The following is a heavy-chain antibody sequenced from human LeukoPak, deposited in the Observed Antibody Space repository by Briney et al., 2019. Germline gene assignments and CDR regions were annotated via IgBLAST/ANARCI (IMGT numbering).Heavy chain of an antibody. J-gene: IGHJ4*02. CDR3: ARVAPDYYDPGDY. V-gene: IGHV3-21*01. CDR2: ISTSSIYI. Sequence: GGSLRLSCAASGFTVSSYSMNWVRQAPGKGLECVSSISTSSIYIYYADSVKGRFTISRDNARNSLYLQVNSLRAEDTAVYYCARVAPDYYDPGDYWGQGTLVTVSS. D-gene: IGHD3-22*01. CDR1: GFTVSSYS.